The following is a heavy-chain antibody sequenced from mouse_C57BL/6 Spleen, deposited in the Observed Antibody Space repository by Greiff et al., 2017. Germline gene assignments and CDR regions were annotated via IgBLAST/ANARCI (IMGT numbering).Heavy chain of an antibody. Sequence: EVQLQQSGPELVKPGASVKISCKASGYTFTDYYMNWVKQSHGKSLEWIGDINPNNGGTSYNQKFKGKDTLTVDKSSSTAYMDLRSLTSEDSAVYYCARREDWGQGTTLTVSS. CDR2: INPNNGGT. CDR3: ARRED. V-gene: IGHV1-26*01. J-gene: IGHJ2*01. CDR1: GYTFTDYY.